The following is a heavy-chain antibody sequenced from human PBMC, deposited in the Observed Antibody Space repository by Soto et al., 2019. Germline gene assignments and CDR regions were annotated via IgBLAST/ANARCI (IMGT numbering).Heavy chain of an antibody. Sequence: GGSLRLSCAASGFTFTRYSMNWVRRAPGKGLEWVSSISSTTNYIYYGDSMKGRFTISRDNAKNSLYLEMTSLRAEDTAVYYCARESEDLTSNFDYWGQGTLVTVSS. CDR3: ARESEDLTSNFDY. CDR1: GFTFTRYS. V-gene: IGHV3-21*06. CDR2: ISSTTNYI. J-gene: IGHJ4*02.